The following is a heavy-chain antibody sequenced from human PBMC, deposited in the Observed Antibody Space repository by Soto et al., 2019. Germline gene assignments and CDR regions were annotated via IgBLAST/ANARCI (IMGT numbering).Heavy chain of an antibody. J-gene: IGHJ5*02. CDR2: INPHGGST. V-gene: IGHV1-46*01. CDR1: RDTFTSYY. CDR3: ARSSGGNFGIIIEGTNWFAP. D-gene: IGHD1-26*01. Sequence: ASVTVSCKAPRDTFTSYYINWVRQAPGQGLEWMGVINPHGGSTAYAQKFKGRVTLTRDTSASTVYMEVSSLTSEDTAMYYCARSSGGNFGIIIEGTNWFAPWCHGTLVTAPQ.